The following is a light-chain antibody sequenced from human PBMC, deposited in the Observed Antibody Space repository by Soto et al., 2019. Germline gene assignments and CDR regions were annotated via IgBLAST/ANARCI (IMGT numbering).Light chain of an antibody. CDR2: SNN. J-gene: IGLJ2*01. Sequence: QSVLTQPPSASGTPGQRITISCSGSSSNIGTYTVNWYQQVPGTAPKLLIYSNNQRPSGVPDRFSGSKSGTSASLAISGLQSEDEADYYCAAWDASLNGVIFGGGTKLTVL. CDR1: SSNIGTYT. V-gene: IGLV1-44*01. CDR3: AAWDASLNGVI.